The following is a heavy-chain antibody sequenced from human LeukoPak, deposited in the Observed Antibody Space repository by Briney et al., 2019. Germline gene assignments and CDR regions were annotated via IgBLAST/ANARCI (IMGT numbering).Heavy chain of an antibody. D-gene: IGHD3-22*01. CDR3: ARDALDRSGKWWFDP. Sequence: GGSLRLSCAASGFTFRSHTMNWVRQAPGKGPEWISYISSGSDVKYYADSVRGRFTISRDNAKNSLYLQMNSLRAEDTAVYYCARDALDRSGKWWFDPWGQGTLVTVSS. CDR1: GFTFRSHT. V-gene: IGHV3-48*04. CDR2: ISSGSDVK. J-gene: IGHJ5*02.